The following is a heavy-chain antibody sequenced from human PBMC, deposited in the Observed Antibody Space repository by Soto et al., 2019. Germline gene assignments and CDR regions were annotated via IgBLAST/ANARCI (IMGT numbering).Heavy chain of an antibody. D-gene: IGHD3-9*01. CDR3: AKPLTGTRYYYYGMDV. CDR2: ISGSGGST. J-gene: IGHJ6*02. CDR1: GVTFSSYA. Sequence: PGGSLRLSCAASGVTFSSYAMSWVRQAPGKGLEWVSAISGSGGSTYYADSVKGRFTISRDNSKNTLYLQMNSLRAEDTAVYYCAKPLTGTRYYYYGMDVWGQGTTVTVSS. V-gene: IGHV3-23*01.